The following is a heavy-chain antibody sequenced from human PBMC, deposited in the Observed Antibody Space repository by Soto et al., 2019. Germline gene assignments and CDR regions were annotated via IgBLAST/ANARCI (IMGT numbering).Heavy chain of an antibody. CDR1: GFTFSSYA. D-gene: IGHD5-12*01. J-gene: IGHJ4*02. Sequence: PGGSLRLSCAASGFTFSSYAMHWVRQAPGKGLEWVAVISYDGSNKYYADSVKGRFTISRDNSKNTLYLQMNSLRAEDTAVYYCARDGKGYPYYFDYWGQGTLVTV. CDR2: ISYDGSNK. CDR3: ARDGKGYPYYFDY. V-gene: IGHV3-30-3*01.